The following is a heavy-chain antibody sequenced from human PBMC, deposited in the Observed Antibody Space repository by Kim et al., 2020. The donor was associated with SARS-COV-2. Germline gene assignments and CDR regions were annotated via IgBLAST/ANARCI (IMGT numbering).Heavy chain of an antibody. V-gene: IGHV1-8*01. CDR3: ARAPFLFGGVIVLFNWFDP. D-gene: IGHD3-16*02. Sequence: ASVKVSCKASGYTFTSYDINWVRQATGQGLEWMGWMNPNSGNTGYAQKFQGRVTMTRNTSISTAYMELSSLRSEDTAVYYCARAPFLFGGVIVLFNWFDPWGQGTLVTVSS. J-gene: IGHJ5*02. CDR2: MNPNSGNT. CDR1: GYTFTSYD.